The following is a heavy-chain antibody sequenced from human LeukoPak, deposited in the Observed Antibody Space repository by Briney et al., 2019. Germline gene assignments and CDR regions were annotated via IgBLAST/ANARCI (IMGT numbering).Heavy chain of an antibody. CDR2: IIPILGIA. Sequence: GASVKVSCKASGGTFSSYAISWVRQAPGQGLEWMGRIIPILGIANYAQKFQGRVTITADKSTSTAYMELSSLRSEDTAVYYCARDKGGSFLGDYWGQGTLVTVSS. CDR3: ARDKGGSFLGDY. D-gene: IGHD1-26*01. J-gene: IGHJ4*02. V-gene: IGHV1-69*04. CDR1: GGTFSSYA.